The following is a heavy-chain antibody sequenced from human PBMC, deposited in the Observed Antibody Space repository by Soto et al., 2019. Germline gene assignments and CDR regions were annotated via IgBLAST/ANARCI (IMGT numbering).Heavy chain of an antibody. CDR1: GGSMQNYL. CDR3: ARTVWQLHAFDF. CDR2: ISYTGSV. V-gene: IGHV4-59*01. D-gene: IGHD2-21*01. Sequence: TRSGSGGSMQNYLWNWTRQPPGKGVEWIGQISYTGSVNYNPSLQSRVAISVDTSKAQFSLTLSSMTAADTAVYYCARTVWQLHAFDFWGQGTMVTVAS. J-gene: IGHJ3*01.